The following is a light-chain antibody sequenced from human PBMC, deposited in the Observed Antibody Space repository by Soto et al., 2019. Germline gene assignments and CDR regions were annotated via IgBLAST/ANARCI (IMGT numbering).Light chain of an antibody. CDR2: GAS. J-gene: IGKJ1*01. CDR3: QQYGRSSCT. V-gene: IGKV3-20*01. Sequence: ESVLTQSPGTLSLSPGERATLSCRASQSISSNSLAWYQQKPGQAPRLLISGASSRATGIPDRFRGSGSGTDFTLTISRLEPEDFAVYYCQQYGRSSCTFGQGTKVEIK. CDR1: QSISSNS.